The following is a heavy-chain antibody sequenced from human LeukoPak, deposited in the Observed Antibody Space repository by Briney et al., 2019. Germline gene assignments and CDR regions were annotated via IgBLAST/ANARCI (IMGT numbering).Heavy chain of an antibody. Sequence: GGSLRLSCAASGFTFRNYWMSWVRQAPGTGLEWVANIKQDGSDRNYVTSVRGRFTISRDHAESSLFLQMNSLRAEDTAVYYCVRNLAVAGTCFDSWGQGTLVTVSS. CDR3: VRNLAVAGTCFDS. CDR2: IKQDGSDR. D-gene: IGHD6-19*01. V-gene: IGHV3-7*03. CDR1: GFTFRNYW. J-gene: IGHJ4*02.